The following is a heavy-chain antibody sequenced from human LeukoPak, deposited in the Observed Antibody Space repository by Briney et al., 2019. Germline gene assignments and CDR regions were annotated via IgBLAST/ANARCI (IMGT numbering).Heavy chain of an antibody. D-gene: IGHD4-17*01. Sequence: RGSLRLSCAASGFTFSSYGMHWARQAPGKGLEWVAVISYDGSNKYYADSVKGRFTISRDNSKNTLYLQMNSLRAEDTAVYYCAKSPSTVTTESYWGQGTLVTVSS. CDR2: ISYDGSNK. V-gene: IGHV3-30*18. CDR3: AKSPSTVTTESY. CDR1: GFTFSSYG. J-gene: IGHJ4*02.